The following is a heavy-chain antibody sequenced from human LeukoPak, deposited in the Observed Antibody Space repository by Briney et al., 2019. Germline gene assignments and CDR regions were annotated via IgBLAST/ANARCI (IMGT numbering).Heavy chain of an antibody. CDR1: GYTYTGYY. CDR3: AIAMIRGVSNTDV. Sequence: ASVKVSCKSSGYTYTGYYMHWVRQAPGQGLEWMGWINPNSGGTNYAQKFQGRVTMTRDTSISTAYMELSRLRSDDTAVYYCAIAMIRGVSNTDVSGQGTTVTVSS. V-gene: IGHV1-2*02. CDR2: INPNSGGT. J-gene: IGHJ6*02. D-gene: IGHD2-8*01.